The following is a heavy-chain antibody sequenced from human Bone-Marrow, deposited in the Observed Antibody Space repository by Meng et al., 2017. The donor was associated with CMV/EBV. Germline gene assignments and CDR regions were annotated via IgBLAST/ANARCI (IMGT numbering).Heavy chain of an antibody. CDR2: ISGSGGST. CDR1: GFTFSSYA. V-gene: IGHV3-23*01. J-gene: IGHJ4*02. D-gene: IGHD4-23*01. CDR3: TVGPFDY. Sequence: GESLKISCAASGFTFSSYAMSWVRQAPGKGLEWVSAISGSGGSTYYADSVKGRFTISRDNAKNSLYLQMSNLRAEDTAIYYCTVGPFDYWGPGSLVTVSS.